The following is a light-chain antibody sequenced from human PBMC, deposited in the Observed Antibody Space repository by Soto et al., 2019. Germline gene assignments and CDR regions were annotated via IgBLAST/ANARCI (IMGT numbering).Light chain of an antibody. CDR2: DVS. J-gene: IGLJ2*01. Sequence: QSALTQPASVSGSHRQSITISCSGTSSDVGGYNFVSWYQVHPGKAPRLILYDVSSRPSGVSYRFSGSKSANTSSLSISRLHAGDEADYYCSSYTTTTSLVVFGGGTKLTVL. CDR1: SSDVGGYNF. V-gene: IGLV2-14*03. CDR3: SSYTTTTSLVV.